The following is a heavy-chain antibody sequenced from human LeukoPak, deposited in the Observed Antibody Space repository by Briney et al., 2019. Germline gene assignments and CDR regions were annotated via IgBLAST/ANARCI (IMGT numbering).Heavy chain of an antibody. Sequence: PSETLSLTCAVSGGSMSGRNWWEWVRQPPGKGLEWIGEIYHSGSTNYSPSLKSRVTISVDKSRNQFSLKLSSVTAADTAVYYCAKNSGSSNFDYWGQGTLVTVSS. CDR1: GGSMSGRNW. D-gene: IGHD1-26*01. CDR2: IYHSGST. CDR3: AKNSGSSNFDY. J-gene: IGHJ4*02. V-gene: IGHV4-4*02.